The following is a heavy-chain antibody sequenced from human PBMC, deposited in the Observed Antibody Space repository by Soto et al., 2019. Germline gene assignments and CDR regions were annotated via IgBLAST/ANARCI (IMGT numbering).Heavy chain of an antibody. CDR2: IIPIFGTA. J-gene: IGHJ6*02. CDR3: AREAAARPDYYYYYGMDV. Sequence: QVQLVQSGAEVKKPGSSVKVSCKASGGTFSSYAISWLRQAPGQGLEWMGGIIPIFGTANYAQKFQGRVTITADESTSTAYMELSSLRSEDTAVYYCAREAAARPDYYYYYGMDVWGQGTTVTVSS. CDR1: GGTFSSYA. V-gene: IGHV1-69*01. D-gene: IGHD6-6*01.